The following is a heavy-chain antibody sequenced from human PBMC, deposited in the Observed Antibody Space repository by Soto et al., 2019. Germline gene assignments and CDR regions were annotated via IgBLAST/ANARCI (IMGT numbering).Heavy chain of an antibody. Sequence: PSETLSLTCAVYGGSFSGYYWSWIRQPPGKGLEWIGEINHSGSTNYNPSLKSRVTISVDTSKNQFSLKLSSVTAADTAVYYCARAMDYDILTMDYWGQGTLVTVSS. CDR3: ARAMDYDILTMDY. V-gene: IGHV4-34*01. CDR2: INHSGST. CDR1: GGSFSGYY. D-gene: IGHD3-9*01. J-gene: IGHJ4*02.